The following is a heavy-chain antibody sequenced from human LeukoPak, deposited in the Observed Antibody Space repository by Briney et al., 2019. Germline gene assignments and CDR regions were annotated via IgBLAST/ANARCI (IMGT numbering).Heavy chain of an antibody. D-gene: IGHD2-21*01. CDR1: GYTFTSYG. V-gene: IGHV1-18*01. CDR2: ISAYNGNT. Sequence: ASVKVSCKASGYTFTSYGISWVRQAPGQGLEWMGWISAYNGNTNYAQKLQGRVTMTTDTSTSTAYMELRSRRSDDTAVYYCAGAYCGGDCYPSPDYWGQGTLVTVSS. CDR3: AGAYCGGDCYPSPDY. J-gene: IGHJ4*02.